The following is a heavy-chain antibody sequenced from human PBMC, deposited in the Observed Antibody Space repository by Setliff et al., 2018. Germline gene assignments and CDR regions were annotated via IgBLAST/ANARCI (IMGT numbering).Heavy chain of an antibody. Sequence: ASVKVSCKASGYTFTDFGINWVRQAPGQGLEWMGWISPHTGNIYYAQKLQDRATMTTDTSTGTAYLELRSLRSDDTAVYYCSRLVRYCTTTSCQRLSGDEYWGQGTLVTVSS. CDR3: SRLVRYCTTTSCQRLSGDEY. D-gene: IGHD2-2*01. V-gene: IGHV1-18*01. CDR1: GYTFTDFG. J-gene: IGHJ4*02. CDR2: ISPHTGNI.